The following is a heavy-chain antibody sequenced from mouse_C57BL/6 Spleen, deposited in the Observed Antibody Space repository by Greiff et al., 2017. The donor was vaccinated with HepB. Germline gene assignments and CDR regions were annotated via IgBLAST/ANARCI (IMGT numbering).Heavy chain of an antibody. J-gene: IGHJ2*01. CDR3: ARSKYYYFDY. Sequence: QVQLQQPGAELVRPGSSVKLSCKASGYTFTSYWMDWVKQRPGQGLEWIGNIYPSDSETHYNQKFKDKATLTVDKSSSTAYMQLSSLTSEDSAVYYCARSKYYYFDYWGQGTTLTVSS. CDR1: GYTFTSYW. CDR2: IYPSDSET. D-gene: IGHD5-1*01. V-gene: IGHV1-61*01.